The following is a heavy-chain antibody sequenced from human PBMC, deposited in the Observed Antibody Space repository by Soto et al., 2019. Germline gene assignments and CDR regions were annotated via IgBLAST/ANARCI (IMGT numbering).Heavy chain of an antibody. CDR3: ARTSSSSDAFDI. J-gene: IGHJ3*02. V-gene: IGHV4-31*03. CDR2: IYYSGST. D-gene: IGHD6-6*01. Sequence: QVQLQESGPGLVKPSQTLSLSCTVPGGSISSVGYYWSWIRQHPGKGLEWMGYIYYSGSTHYIPSLKSRVTISVDTSKNQFALKLSSVTAADTAVYYCARTSSSSDAFDIWGQGTMVTVSS. CDR1: GGSISSVGYY.